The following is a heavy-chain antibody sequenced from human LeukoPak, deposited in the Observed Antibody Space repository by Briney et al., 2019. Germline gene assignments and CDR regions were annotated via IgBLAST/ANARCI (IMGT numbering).Heavy chain of an antibody. CDR1: GGSISNSSSSYY. Sequence: MSSETLSLTCTVSGGSISNSSSSYYWGWIRQPPGKGLEWIGSIYYSGSTYYNPSLKSRVTISVDTSKNQFSLKLSSVTAADTAVYYCARVGGDFLVVDYWGQGALVTVSS. V-gene: IGHV4-39*07. J-gene: IGHJ4*02. D-gene: IGHD2-21*02. CDR3: ARVGGDFLVVDY. CDR2: IYYSGST.